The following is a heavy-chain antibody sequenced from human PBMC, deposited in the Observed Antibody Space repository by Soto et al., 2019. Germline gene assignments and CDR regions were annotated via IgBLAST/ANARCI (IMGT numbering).Heavy chain of an antibody. D-gene: IGHD3-16*01. CDR3: ATHLRDAHLAY. Sequence: GASVKVSCKVSGYTLPELSIHWVRQTPGKGLEWMGGFDPEVDETIYPQKFQDRVTMTEDTSSDTAYMELSSLTSEDTAMYYCATHLRDAHLAYWGQGTLVTVAS. CDR2: FDPEVDET. J-gene: IGHJ4*02. V-gene: IGHV1-24*01. CDR1: GYTLPELS.